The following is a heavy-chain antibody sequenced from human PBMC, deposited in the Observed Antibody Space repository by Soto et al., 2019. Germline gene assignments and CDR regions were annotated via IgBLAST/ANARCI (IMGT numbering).Heavy chain of an antibody. CDR1: GGTFSNHA. J-gene: IGHJ5*02. D-gene: IGHD5-12*01. Sequence: ASVKVSCKTSGGTFSNHAISWVRQAPGQGLEWMGWISTYSGDTKYAQKFQGRVTMTTDTSTTTAYLELRSLRSDDTAVYYCARHHGPTTSENWFDPWGQGTLVTVSS. CDR2: ISTYSGDT. V-gene: IGHV1-18*01. CDR3: ARHHGPTTSENWFDP.